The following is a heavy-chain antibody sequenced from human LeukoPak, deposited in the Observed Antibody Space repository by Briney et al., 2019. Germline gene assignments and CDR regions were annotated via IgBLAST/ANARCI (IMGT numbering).Heavy chain of an antibody. J-gene: IGHJ4*02. V-gene: IGHV3-48*01. CDR2: ISSSSSTI. D-gene: IGHD6-19*01. CDR1: GFTFSSYS. CDR3: ARDPRSSGWYDFDY. Sequence: GGSLRLSCAASGFTFSSYSMNWVRQAPGKGLEWVSYISSSSSTIYYADSVQGRFTISRDNAKNSLYLQMNSLRAEDTAVYYCARDPRSSGWYDFDYWGQGTLVTVSS.